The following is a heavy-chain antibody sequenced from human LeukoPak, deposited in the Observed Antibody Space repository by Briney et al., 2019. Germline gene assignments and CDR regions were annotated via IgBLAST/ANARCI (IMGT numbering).Heavy chain of an antibody. CDR1: AFIFSGHW. J-gene: IGHJ6*02. CDR3: ARVPGPTHYYYYGMDV. CDR2: IYSGGST. V-gene: IGHV3-53*01. Sequence: GGSLRLSCEGSAFIFSGHWMNLVRQTPGKGLEWVSVIYSGGSTYYADSVKGRFTISRDNSKNTLYLQMNSLRAEDTAVYYCARVPGPTHYYYYGMDVWGQGTTVTVSS.